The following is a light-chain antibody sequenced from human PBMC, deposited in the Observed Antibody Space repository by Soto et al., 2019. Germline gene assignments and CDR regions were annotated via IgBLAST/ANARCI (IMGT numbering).Light chain of an antibody. J-gene: IGKJ5*01. CDR3: QQYGSSLPIT. V-gene: IGKV3-20*01. CDR1: QSVSSSY. CDR2: GAF. Sequence: EIGLTQSPGTLSLSPGERATLSCRASQSVSSSYLAWYQQKTGQAPRLLIYGAFSRATGIPDRFSGSGSGTDFTLTISRLEPEDFAVYYCQQYGSSLPITFGQGTRLEI.